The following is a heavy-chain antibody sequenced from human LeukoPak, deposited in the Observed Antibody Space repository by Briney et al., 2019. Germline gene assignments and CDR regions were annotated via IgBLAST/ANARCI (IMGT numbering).Heavy chain of an antibody. V-gene: IGHV4-34*01. CDR1: GGSFSGYY. J-gene: IGHJ5*02. CDR3: ARDYVPDYYDSSGYSNWFDP. Sequence: SETLSLTCAVYGGSFSGYYWSWIRQPPGKGLEWIGEINHSGSTNYNPSLKSRVTISVDTSKNQFSLKLSSVTAADTAVYYCARDYVPDYYDSSGYSNWFDPWGQGTLVTVSS. CDR2: INHSGST. D-gene: IGHD3-22*01.